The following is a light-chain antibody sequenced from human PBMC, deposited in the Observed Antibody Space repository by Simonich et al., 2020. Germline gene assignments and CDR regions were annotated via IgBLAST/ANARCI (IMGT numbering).Light chain of an antibody. CDR3: QQYYSTPYT. CDR2: WAS. Sequence: DIVMTQSPDSLAVSLGARSPIKCKYSQRVLYSSNNKTYLAWYQQNPGKPPKLLIYWASTRESGGPDRFSGSGSGTDFTLTISSLQAEDVAVYYCQQYYSTPYTFGQGTKLEIK. CDR1: QRVLYSSNNKTY. V-gene: IGKV4-1*01. J-gene: IGKJ2*01.